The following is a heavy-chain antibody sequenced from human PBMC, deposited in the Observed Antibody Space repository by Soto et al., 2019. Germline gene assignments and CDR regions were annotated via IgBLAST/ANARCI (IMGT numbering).Heavy chain of an antibody. V-gene: IGHV5-51*01. CDR1: GYSFTSYW. Sequence: VESLKISCNGSGYSFTSYWIGWVRQMPWKGLEWMGIIYPGDSDTRYSPSFQGQVTISADKSISTAYLQWSSLKASDTAMYYCARQADITMVRGVIIKPPFDYWGQGTLVTVSS. CDR3: ARQADITMVRGVIIKPPFDY. CDR2: IYPGDSDT. J-gene: IGHJ4*02. D-gene: IGHD3-10*01.